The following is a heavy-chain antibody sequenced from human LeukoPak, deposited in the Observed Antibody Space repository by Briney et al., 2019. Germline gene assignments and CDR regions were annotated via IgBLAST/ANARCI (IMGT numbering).Heavy chain of an antibody. J-gene: IGHJ4*02. D-gene: IGHD1-26*01. CDR1: GGSISSYY. Sequence: PSETLSLTCTVSGGSISSYYWSWIRQPAGKGLEWIGRIYTSGSITYNPSLKSRVSMSVDTSKNQFSLKLSSVTAVDTAVYYCARDSVALGGAEETFDYWGQGTLVTVSS. CDR3: ARDSVALGGAEETFDY. CDR2: IYTSGSI. V-gene: IGHV4-4*07.